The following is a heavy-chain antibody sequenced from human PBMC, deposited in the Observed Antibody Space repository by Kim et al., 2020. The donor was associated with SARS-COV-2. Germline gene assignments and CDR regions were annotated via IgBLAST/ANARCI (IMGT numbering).Heavy chain of an antibody. D-gene: IGHD6-13*01. CDR3: ASGAGPTFDY. J-gene: IGHJ4*02. V-gene: IGHV4-59*08. CDR1: GASITTYY. Sequence: SETLSLTCSVSGASITTYYWSWIRQPPGRGLEWIGYIYYSGSTNSNPSLKSRVTMSVDTSKKQFSLKLRSVTAADTAVYYCASGAGPTFDYWGQGTLVTV. CDR2: IYYSGST.